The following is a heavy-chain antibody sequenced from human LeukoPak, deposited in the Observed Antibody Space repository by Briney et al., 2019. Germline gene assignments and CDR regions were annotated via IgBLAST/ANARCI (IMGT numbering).Heavy chain of an antibody. J-gene: IGHJ4*02. CDR1: GFTFNSYA. D-gene: IGHD3-9*01. Sequence: GGSLRLSCAAFGFTFNSYAMSWVRQAPGKGLEWVSGISGSGGSTYYADSVKGRFTISRDNSKNTLYLQMNSLRAEDTAVYYCAKDSNYDILTGYDYWGQGTLVTVSS. V-gene: IGHV3-23*01. CDR3: AKDSNYDILTGYDY. CDR2: ISGSGGST.